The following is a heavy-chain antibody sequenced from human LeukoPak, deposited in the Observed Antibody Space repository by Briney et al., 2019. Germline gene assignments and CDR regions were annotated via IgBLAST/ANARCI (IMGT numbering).Heavy chain of an antibody. J-gene: IGHJ4*02. V-gene: IGHV4-59*12. Sequence: PSETLSLTCTVSGGSISSYYWSWIRQPPGKGLEWIGYIYYSGSTYYNPSLKSRVTISVDTSKNQFSLKLSSVTAADTAVYYCARYSEEGYCTNGVCYNFDYWGQGTLVTVSS. CDR1: GGSISSYY. CDR3: ARYSEEGYCTNGVCYNFDY. CDR2: IYYSGST. D-gene: IGHD2-8*01.